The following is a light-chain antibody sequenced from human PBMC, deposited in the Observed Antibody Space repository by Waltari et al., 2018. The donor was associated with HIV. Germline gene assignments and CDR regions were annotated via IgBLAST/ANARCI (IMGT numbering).Light chain of an antibody. CDR3: CSYAGSSTLI. CDR2: EVS. CDR1: SSDVGSSNL. J-gene: IGLJ2*01. V-gene: IGLV2-23*02. Sequence: QSALTQPASVSGSPGQSITISCTGTSSDVGSSNLVSRYQQNPDKAPKLMIYEVSKRPSGFSNRFSGSKSGNTASLTISGLQAEDEAAYYCCSYAGSSTLIFGGGTKLTVL.